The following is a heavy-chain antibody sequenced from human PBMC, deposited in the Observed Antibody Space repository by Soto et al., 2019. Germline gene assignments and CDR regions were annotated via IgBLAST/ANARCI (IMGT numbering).Heavy chain of an antibody. CDR1: GYSFAGYW. J-gene: IGHJ4*02. CDR3: ARQIYDSDSGPNFQYYFDS. V-gene: IGHV5-10-1*01. CDR2: IDPSDSHT. D-gene: IGHD3-22*01. Sequence: PGESLKISCKGSGYSFAGYWITWLRQMPGKGLEWMGRIDPSDSHTYYSPSFRGHVTISAAKSITTVFLQWSSLRASDTAMYYCARQIYDSDSGPNFQYYFDSWGQGTMVTVSS.